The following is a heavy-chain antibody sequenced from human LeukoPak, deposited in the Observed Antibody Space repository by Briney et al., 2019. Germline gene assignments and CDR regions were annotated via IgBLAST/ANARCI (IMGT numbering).Heavy chain of an antibody. CDR3: ARSGEYYDFWSGNYPDY. CDR2: IYPGDSDI. CDR1: GYSFTSWW. D-gene: IGHD3-3*01. V-gene: IGHV5-51*01. Sequence: GESLKISCRSSGYSFTSWWIGWVRPMPGNGLEWMGIIYPGDSDIRYSPSFQGQVTISADKSISTAYLQWSSLKASDTAMYYCARSGEYYDFWSGNYPDYWGQGTLVTVSS. J-gene: IGHJ4*02.